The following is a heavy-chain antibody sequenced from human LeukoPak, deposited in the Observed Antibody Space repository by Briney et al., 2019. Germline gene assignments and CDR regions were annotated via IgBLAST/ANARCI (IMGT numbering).Heavy chain of an antibody. Sequence: PGGSLRLSCAASGFTFSNAWMSWVRQAPGKGLEWVGRIKSKTDGGTTDYAAPVKGRFTISRDDSKNTLYLQMNSLKTEDTAVYYCTTDTSWELYAFDIWGQGTMVTVSS. CDR3: TTDTSWELYAFDI. J-gene: IGHJ3*02. CDR2: IKSKTDGGTT. D-gene: IGHD1-26*01. CDR1: GFTFSNAW. V-gene: IGHV3-15*01.